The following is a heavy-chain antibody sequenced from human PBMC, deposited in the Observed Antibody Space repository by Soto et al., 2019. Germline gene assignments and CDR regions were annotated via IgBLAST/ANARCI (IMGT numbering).Heavy chain of an antibody. V-gene: IGHV1-69*01. Sequence: SCMASGGTFSSYAISWVRQAPGQGLEWMGGIIPIFGTANYAQKFQGRVTITADESTSTAYMELSSLRSEDTAVYYCARNEMATPGYYYYGMDVWGQGTTVTVSS. CDR2: IIPIFGTA. CDR1: GGTFSSYA. CDR3: ARNEMATPGYYYYGMDV. D-gene: IGHD2-15*01. J-gene: IGHJ6*02.